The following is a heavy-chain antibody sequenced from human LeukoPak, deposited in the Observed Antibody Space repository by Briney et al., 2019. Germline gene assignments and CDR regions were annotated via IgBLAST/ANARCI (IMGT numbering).Heavy chain of an antibody. V-gene: IGHV4-61*02. J-gene: IGHJ6*03. CDR2: IYTSGST. CDR1: GGSISSGSYY. CDR3: ARDPRPLGDDYGDYELPDTYYYMDV. Sequence: PSQTLSLTCTVSGGSISSGSYYWSWIRQPAGKGLEWIGRIYTSGSTNYNPSLKSRVTISVDTSKNQFSLKLSSVTAADTAVYYCARDPRPLGDDYGDYELPDTYYYMDVWGKGTTVTVSS. D-gene: IGHD4-17*01.